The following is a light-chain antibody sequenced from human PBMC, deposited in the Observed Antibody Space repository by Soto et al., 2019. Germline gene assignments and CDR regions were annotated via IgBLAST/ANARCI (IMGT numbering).Light chain of an antibody. V-gene: IGKV3-20*01. Sequence: EIVLTQSPGTLSLSPGERATLSCRASQSVNSNYLAWYQQKPGQGPRLLMHGASSRATGIPDRFSGSGSGTDFTLTISRLEPEDFAVYYGQQYDNSPRTFGQGTKVEIK. J-gene: IGKJ1*01. CDR2: GAS. CDR1: QSVNSNY. CDR3: QQYDNSPRT.